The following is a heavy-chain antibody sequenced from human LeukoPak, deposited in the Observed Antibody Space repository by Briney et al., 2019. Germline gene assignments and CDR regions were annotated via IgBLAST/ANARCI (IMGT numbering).Heavy chain of an antibody. D-gene: IGHD6-13*01. CDR1: GGSISSYY. CDR2: ISYSGNT. CDR3: ARQGGYIAPLAL. J-gene: IGHJ4*02. Sequence: SETLSLTCTVSGGSISSYYWSWIRQPPGKGLEWIGYISYSGNTNYNPSLKSRVTISVDTSKNQFSLKLSSVTAADTAVYYCARQGGYIAPLALWGQGTLVAVSA. V-gene: IGHV4-59*08.